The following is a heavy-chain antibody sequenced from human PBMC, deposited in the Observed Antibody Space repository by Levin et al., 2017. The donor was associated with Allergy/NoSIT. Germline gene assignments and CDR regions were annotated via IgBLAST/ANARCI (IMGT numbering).Heavy chain of an antibody. V-gene: IGHV3-30*18. D-gene: IGHD1-26*01. CDR1: GFTFSSYG. Sequence: GGSLRLSCAASGFTFSSYGMHWVRQAPGKGLEWVAVISYDGSNKYYADSVKGRFTISRDNSKNTLYLQMNSLRAEDTAVYYCAKDISGADLWEHFDYWGQGTLVTVSS. CDR3: AKDISGADLWEHFDY. J-gene: IGHJ4*02. CDR2: ISYDGSNK.